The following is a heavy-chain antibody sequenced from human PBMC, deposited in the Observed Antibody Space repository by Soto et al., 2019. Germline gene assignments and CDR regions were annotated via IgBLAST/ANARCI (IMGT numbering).Heavy chain of an antibody. CDR3: AKPLYGSGSSDAFDI. Sequence: PCCSLGLCCASSGFTVSSYAMSWVRQAPGKGLEWVSAISGSGGSTYYADSVKGRFTISRDNSKNTLYLQMNSLRAEDTAVYYCAKPLYGSGSSDAFDIWGEGTMVTVSS. V-gene: IGHV3-23*01. D-gene: IGHD3-10*01. CDR2: ISGSGGST. J-gene: IGHJ3*02. CDR1: GFTVSSYA.